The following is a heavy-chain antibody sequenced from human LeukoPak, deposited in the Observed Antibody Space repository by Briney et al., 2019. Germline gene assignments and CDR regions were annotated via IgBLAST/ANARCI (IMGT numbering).Heavy chain of an antibody. CDR1: GFTFSSYA. Sequence: PGGSLRLSCAASGFTFSSYAMSWVRQAPGKGLEWVSAISGSGGSTYYADSVKGRFTISRDNSKNTLYLQMNSLRAEDTAVYYCAKSFRSYVMATAIDYWGQGTLVTVSS. V-gene: IGHV3-23*01. D-gene: IGHD5-24*01. J-gene: IGHJ4*02. CDR3: AKSFRSYVMATAIDY. CDR2: ISGSGGST.